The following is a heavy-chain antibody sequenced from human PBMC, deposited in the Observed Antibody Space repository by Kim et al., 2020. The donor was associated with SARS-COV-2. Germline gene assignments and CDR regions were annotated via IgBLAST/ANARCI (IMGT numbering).Heavy chain of an antibody. CDR3: ARDRSDYDILTGYYPKHYYGMDV. CDR1: GGSISSGGYY. CDR2: IYYSGST. V-gene: IGHV4-31*03. D-gene: IGHD3-9*01. Sequence: SETLSLTCTVSGGSISSGGYYWSWIRQHPGKGLEWIGYIYYSGSTYYNPYLKSRVTISVDTSKNQFSLKLSSVTAADTAVYYCARDRSDYDILTGYYPKHYYGMDVWGQGTTVTVSS. J-gene: IGHJ6*02.